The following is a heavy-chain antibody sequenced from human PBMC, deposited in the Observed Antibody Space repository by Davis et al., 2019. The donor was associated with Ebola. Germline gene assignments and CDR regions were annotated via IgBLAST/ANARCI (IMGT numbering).Heavy chain of an antibody. V-gene: IGHV4-4*07. CDR2: IYTSGST. CDR3: ARGRPNDYGDYDWFDP. J-gene: IGHJ5*02. CDR1: GGSISSYY. Sequence: PSETLSLTCTVSGGSISSYYWSWIRQPAGKGLEWIGRIYTSGSTNYNPSLKSRVTMSVDTSKNQFSLKPSSVTAADTAVYYCARGRPNDYGDYDWFDPWGQGTLVTVSS. D-gene: IGHD4-17*01.